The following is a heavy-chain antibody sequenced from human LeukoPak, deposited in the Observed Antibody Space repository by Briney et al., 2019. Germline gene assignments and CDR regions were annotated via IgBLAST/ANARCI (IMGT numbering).Heavy chain of an antibody. V-gene: IGHV3-11*01. CDR1: GFTFSDYY. D-gene: IGHD2-2*02. J-gene: IGHJ6*02. CDR3: ARDCSSTSCYTRYYYGMDV. Sequence: PGGSLRLSCAASGFTFSDYYMSWIRQAPGKGLEWVSYISSSGSTIYYADSVKGRFTISRDNAKNSLYLQMNSLRAEDTAVYYCARDCSSTSCYTRYYYGMDVWGQGTTVTVSS. CDR2: ISSSGSTI.